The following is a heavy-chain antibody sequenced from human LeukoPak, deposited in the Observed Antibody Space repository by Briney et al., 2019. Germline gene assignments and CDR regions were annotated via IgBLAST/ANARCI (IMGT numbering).Heavy chain of an antibody. Sequence: PSETLSLTCTVSGGSISSSSYYWGWIRRPPGKGLEWIGSIYYSGSTYYNPSLKSRVTISVDTSKNQFSLKLSSVTAADTAVYYCARHYDYSNYAGCSSSWYPDGGWFDPWGQGTLVTVSS. CDR1: GGSISSSSYY. J-gene: IGHJ5*02. V-gene: IGHV4-39*07. CDR2: IYYSGST. CDR3: ARHYDYSNYAGCSSSWYPDGGWFDP. D-gene: IGHD4-11*01.